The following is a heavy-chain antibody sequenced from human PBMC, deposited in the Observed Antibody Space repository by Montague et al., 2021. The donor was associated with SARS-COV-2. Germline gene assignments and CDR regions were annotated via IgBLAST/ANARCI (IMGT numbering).Heavy chain of an antibody. CDR1: RSTFSSYN. V-gene: IGHV3-48*02. CDR3: ARDPVSITLIVVVRYGMDV. Sequence: YRSLSWAASRSTFSSYNMNWVRQAPGKGLEWISYISSSSSTIYYADSVKGRFTISRDNAKDSLYLQMNSLRDDDTAVYYCARDPVSITLIVVVRYGMDVWGQGTTVTVSS. J-gene: IGHJ6*02. CDR2: ISSSSSTI. D-gene: IGHD3-22*01.